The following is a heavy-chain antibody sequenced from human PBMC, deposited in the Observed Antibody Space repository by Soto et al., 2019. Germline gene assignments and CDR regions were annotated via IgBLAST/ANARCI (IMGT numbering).Heavy chain of an antibody. Sequence: QVQLVQSGAEVKKPGSSVKVSCKASGYTFSSYAIRWVRQAPGQGLEWLGGINPIFGTANYAQKFQGRVTMTADDTTSTACMEVRSLSAEDTAVYYCAGSSIAARPTSNWFGPWGQGTLVTVFS. J-gene: IGHJ5*02. V-gene: IGHV1-69*01. CDR1: GYTFSSYA. CDR2: INPIFGTA. D-gene: IGHD6-6*01. CDR3: AGSSIAARPTSNWFGP.